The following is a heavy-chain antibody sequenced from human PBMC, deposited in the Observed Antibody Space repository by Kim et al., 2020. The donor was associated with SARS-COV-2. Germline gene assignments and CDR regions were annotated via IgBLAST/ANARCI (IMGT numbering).Heavy chain of an antibody. Sequence: SETLSLTCAVYGGSFSGYYWSWIRQPPGKGLAWIGEINHSGSTNYNPSLKSRVTISADTSKNQFSQKLSYVTAADTAVYYCARDQALWFGESTEFDYWG. CDR3: ARDQALWFGESTEFDY. CDR1: GGSFSGYY. V-gene: IGHV4-34*01. CDR2: INHSGST. J-gene: IGHJ4*01. D-gene: IGHD3-10*01.